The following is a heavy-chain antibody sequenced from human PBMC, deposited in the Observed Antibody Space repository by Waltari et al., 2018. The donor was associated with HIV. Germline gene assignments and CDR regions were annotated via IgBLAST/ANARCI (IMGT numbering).Heavy chain of an antibody. CDR3: ARVVYDSSGYWFAY. J-gene: IGHJ4*02. D-gene: IGHD3-22*01. Sequence: EVQLVESGGGLVQPGGFLRLSCAVSGFTFSSYSMSWVRQAPGKGRGWVSYISGRSSTIYYTDSVKGRFTIARDNAKNSLYLQMNSLRAEDTAVYYCARVVYDSSGYWFAYWGQGTLVTVSS. V-gene: IGHV3-48*01. CDR2: ISGRSSTI. CDR1: GFTFSSYS.